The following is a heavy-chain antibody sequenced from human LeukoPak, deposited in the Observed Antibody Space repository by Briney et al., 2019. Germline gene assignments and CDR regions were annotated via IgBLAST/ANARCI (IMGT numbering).Heavy chain of an antibody. Sequence: GGSLRLXCAASGFTFSSYEMNWDRQAPGKGLEWVSYISSSGSTIYYADSVKGRFTISRDNAKNSLYLQMNSLRAEDTAVYFCARSRGSYPDYWGQGTLVTVSS. V-gene: IGHV3-48*03. D-gene: IGHD1-26*01. CDR3: ARSRGSYPDY. CDR1: GFTFSSYE. J-gene: IGHJ4*02. CDR2: ISSSGSTI.